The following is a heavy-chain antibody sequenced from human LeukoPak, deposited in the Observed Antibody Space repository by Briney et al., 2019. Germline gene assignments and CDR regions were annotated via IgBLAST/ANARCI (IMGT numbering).Heavy chain of an antibody. CDR2: IYRDGDT. CDR3: ARDVFDRGLQWYFDL. CDR1: GFTVSTNY. D-gene: IGHD3-16*01. Sequence: PVGSLRLSCAASGFTVSTNYMSWVRQAPGKGLEWVSVIYRDGDTYYADSVKGRFTISRDSSKNILYLQMNSLRAEDTAVYYCARDVFDRGLQWYFDLWGRGTVITVSS. V-gene: IGHV3-53*01. J-gene: IGHJ2*01.